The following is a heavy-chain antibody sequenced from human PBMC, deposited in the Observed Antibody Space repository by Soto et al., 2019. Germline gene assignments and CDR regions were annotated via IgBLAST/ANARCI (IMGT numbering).Heavy chain of an antibody. CDR2: ISGSSDTI. J-gene: IGHJ6*02. V-gene: IGHV3-48*02. CDR3: ARDHGGSTWFVGIYYYFGVDV. CDR1: GFTLSSYN. Sequence: EVQLVESGGGLVQPGGSLRLSCADSGFTLSSYNMNWVRQAPGKGLKWVSYISGSSDTIYYADSVKGRFTISRDNAKNSLYLQMDSLRDEDTAVYYCARDHGGSTWFVGIYYYFGVDVWGQGTTVTVSS. D-gene: IGHD6-13*01.